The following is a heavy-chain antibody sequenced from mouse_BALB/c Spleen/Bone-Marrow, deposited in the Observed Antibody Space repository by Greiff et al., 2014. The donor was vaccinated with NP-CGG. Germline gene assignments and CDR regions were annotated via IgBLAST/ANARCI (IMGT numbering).Heavy chain of an antibody. CDR2: IYPGNVNT. V-gene: IGHV1S56*01. Sequence: VQLQQSGPELVKPGASVRISCKASGYTFTSYYIHWVKQRPGQGLEWIGWIYPGNVNTKYNEKFKGKATLTADKSSSTAYMQLSSLTSEDSAVYYCAVLLREDYAMDYWGQGTSVTVSS. D-gene: IGHD2-12*01. J-gene: IGHJ4*01. CDR1: GYTFTSYY. CDR3: AVLLREDYAMDY.